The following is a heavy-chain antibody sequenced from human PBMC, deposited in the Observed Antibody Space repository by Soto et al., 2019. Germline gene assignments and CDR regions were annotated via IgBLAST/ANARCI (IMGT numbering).Heavy chain of an antibody. Sequence: QGQLVQSGAEVKKPGASVQVSCRASGYPFKGYYLHGVRQAPGEGSEWRGWINPHTGGTNYAKKFEGRVTMTGDTSTSTAYMDLTRMRPDDTALYYCASDGDFRRQTVAGTIHWSFDFWGRGTQVTVSS. V-gene: IGHV1-2*02. CDR2: INPHTGGT. CDR3: ASDGDFRRQTVAGTIHWSFDF. D-gene: IGHD6-19*01. J-gene: IGHJ2*01. CDR1: GYPFKGYY.